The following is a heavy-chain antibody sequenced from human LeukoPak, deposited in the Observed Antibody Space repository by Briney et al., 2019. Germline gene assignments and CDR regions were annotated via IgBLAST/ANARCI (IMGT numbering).Heavy chain of an antibody. CDR3: ARRLRAGWSDLGGMDV. D-gene: IGHD6-19*01. V-gene: IGHV4-59*01. J-gene: IGHJ6*02. Sequence: SETLSLTCTVSGDSISNYYWSWIRQPPGKGLEWIGYIYYSGSTNYNPSLKSRVTISVDTSKNQFSLKLSSVTAADTAVYYCARRLRAGWSDLGGMDVWGQGTTVTVSS. CDR1: GDSISNYY. CDR2: IYYSGST.